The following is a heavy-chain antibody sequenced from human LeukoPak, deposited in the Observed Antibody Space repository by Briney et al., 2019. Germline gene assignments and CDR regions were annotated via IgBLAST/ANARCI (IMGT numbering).Heavy chain of an antibody. CDR1: GGSFGGYY. V-gene: IGHV4-34*01. J-gene: IGHJ4*02. CDR2: INHSGST. CDR3: ARLVIAVAGFDY. D-gene: IGHD6-19*01. Sequence: SETLSLTCAVYGGSFGGYYWSWIRQPPGKGLEWIGEINHSGSTNYNPSLKSRVTISVDTSKNQFSLKLSSVTAADTAVYYCARLVIAVAGFDYWGQGTLVTVSS.